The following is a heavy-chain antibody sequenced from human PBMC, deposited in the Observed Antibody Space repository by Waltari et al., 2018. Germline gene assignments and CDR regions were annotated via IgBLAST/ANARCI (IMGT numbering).Heavy chain of an antibody. Sequence: QVQLLQSCPGLVKPSETLSPTCPFSDGSLSIFYWTLIRQPPGKGPEWIGCISTTGGTKYNPSLQSRVSFSVDTSKNQFSLRLTSVTAADTALYDCARDTGGWYYDVWGRGSLVTVSA. CDR2: ISTTGGT. CDR1: DGSLSIFY. CDR3: ARDTGGWYYDV. J-gene: IGHJ2*01. V-gene: IGHV4-59*01. D-gene: IGHD3-10*01.